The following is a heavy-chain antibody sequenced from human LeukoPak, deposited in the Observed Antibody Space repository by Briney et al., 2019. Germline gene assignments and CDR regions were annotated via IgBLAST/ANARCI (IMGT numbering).Heavy chain of an antibody. J-gene: IGHJ4*02. CDR3: ARESYGDQKYFDY. CDR1: GYTFTGYY. V-gene: IGHV1-2*02. D-gene: IGHD4-17*01. CDR2: INPNSGGT. Sequence: ASVKVSCKASGYTFTGYYMHWVRQAPGQGLEWMGWINPNSGGTNYAQKFQGRVTMTRDTSISTVYMELSRLRSDDTAVYYCARESYGDQKYFDYWGQGTLVTVSS.